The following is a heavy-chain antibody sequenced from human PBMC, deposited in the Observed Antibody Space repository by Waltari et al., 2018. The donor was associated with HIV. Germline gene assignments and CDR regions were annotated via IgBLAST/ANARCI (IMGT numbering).Heavy chain of an antibody. CDR1: NYG. Sequence: NYGMHWVRQAPGKGLEWVALIWYDGISKYYAESVKGRFTISRDKSKNTLYLEMNSLRAEDTAVYYCAREGYCSGGSCPLPHWGQGTTVTVSS. CDR3: AREGYCSGGSCPLPH. J-gene: IGHJ6*02. V-gene: IGHV3-33*01. CDR2: IWYDGISK. D-gene: IGHD2-15*01.